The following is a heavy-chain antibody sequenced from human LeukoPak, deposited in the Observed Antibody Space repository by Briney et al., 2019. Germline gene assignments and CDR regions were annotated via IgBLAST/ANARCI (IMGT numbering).Heavy chain of an antibody. J-gene: IGHJ4*02. Sequence: SETLSLTCTVSGGSISSSSYYWGWIRQPPGKGLEWIGSIYYSGSTYYNPSLKSRVTISVDTSMNQFSLKLSSVTAVDTAVYYCARHRGYCSSTSCSIRKYYFDYWGQGTLVTVSS. CDR1: GGSISSSSYY. D-gene: IGHD2-2*01. CDR3: ARHRGYCSSTSCSIRKYYFDY. CDR2: IYYSGST. V-gene: IGHV4-39*01.